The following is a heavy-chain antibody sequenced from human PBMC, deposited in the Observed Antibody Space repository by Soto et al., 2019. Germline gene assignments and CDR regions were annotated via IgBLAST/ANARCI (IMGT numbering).Heavy chain of an antibody. V-gene: IGHV4-34*01. J-gene: IGHJ4*02. CDR1: GGSFSGFY. CDR3: ARSTPLVVVVAAFDY. CDR2: INHRGST. Sequence: PSETLSLTCAVFGGSFSGFYWSWIRQPPGKGLEWIGEINHRGSTIHNPALKSRVTISVDSSKNQFSLKLGSVAAADTAVYYCARSTPLVVVVAAFDYWGQGTLVTVSS. D-gene: IGHD2-15*01.